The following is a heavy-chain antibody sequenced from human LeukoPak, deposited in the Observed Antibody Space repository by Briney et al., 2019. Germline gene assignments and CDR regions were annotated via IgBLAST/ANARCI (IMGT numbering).Heavy chain of an antibody. Sequence: SETLSPTCTVSGGSISSYYWSWIRQPPGKGLEWIGYIYYSGSTNYNPSLKSRVTISVDTSKNQFSLKLSSVTAADTAVYYCARMYSSSVFGFDYWGQGTLVTVSS. CDR3: ARMYSSSVFGFDY. V-gene: IGHV4-59*01. CDR1: GGSISSYY. D-gene: IGHD6-6*01. CDR2: IYYSGST. J-gene: IGHJ4*02.